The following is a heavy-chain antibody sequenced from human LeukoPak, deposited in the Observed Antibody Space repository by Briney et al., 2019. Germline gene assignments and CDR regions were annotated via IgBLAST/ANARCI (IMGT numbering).Heavy chain of an antibody. CDR1: GYTFTSYG. D-gene: IGHD2-15*01. CDR2: ISAYNGNT. Sequence: GASVKVSCKASGYTFTSYGISWVRQAPGQGLEWMGWISAYNGNTNYAQKLQGRVTMTTDTSTSTAYMELRSLRSDDTAVYYCARVGLRPKVAATSCPDYWGQGTLVTVSS. V-gene: IGHV1-18*01. CDR3: ARVGLRPKVAATSCPDY. J-gene: IGHJ4*02.